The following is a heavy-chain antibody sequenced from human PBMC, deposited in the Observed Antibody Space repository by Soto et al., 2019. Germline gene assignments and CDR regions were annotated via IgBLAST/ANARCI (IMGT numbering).Heavy chain of an antibody. CDR3: ARIAVRGVIRGPIDY. V-gene: IGHV1-18*01. Sequence: GASVKVSCKASGYTFTSYGISWVRQAPGQGLEWMGWISAYNGNTNYAQKLQGRVTMTTDTSTSTAYMELRSLRSDDTAVYYCARIAVRGVIRGPIDYWGQGTLVTVSS. CDR2: ISAYNGNT. CDR1: GYTFTSYG. D-gene: IGHD3-10*01. J-gene: IGHJ4*02.